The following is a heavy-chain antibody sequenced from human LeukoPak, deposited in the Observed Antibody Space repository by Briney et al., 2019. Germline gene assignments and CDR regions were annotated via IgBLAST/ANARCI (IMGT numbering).Heavy chain of an antibody. D-gene: IGHD3-22*01. V-gene: IGHV5-51*01. CDR2: IYPGDSDT. J-gene: IGHJ4*02. CDR3: ARRRVTGLSLYYFDY. Sequence: GESLKISCKGSGYTFTNYWIGWVRQMPGKGLEWMGIIYPGDSDTRFSPSFQGQVTISADKSLTTAYLQWSSLKASDTAMYYCARRRVTGLSLYYFDYWGQGTLVTVSS. CDR1: GYTFTNYW.